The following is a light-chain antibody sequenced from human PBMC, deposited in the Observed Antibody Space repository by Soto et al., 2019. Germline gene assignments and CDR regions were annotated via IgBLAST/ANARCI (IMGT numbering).Light chain of an antibody. CDR1: RDISNS. CDR2: GAS. J-gene: IGKJ1*01. Sequence: DIQMTQSPSSVSASVGDRLTITCRASRDISNSLAWYQQTPGKAPKLLLRGASSLHRGVPSRFSGGGAGTEFTLTISSLQPEDFATYYCQKYNSPPRTLGHGTKVDIK. V-gene: IGKV1-12*01. CDR3: QKYNSPPRT.